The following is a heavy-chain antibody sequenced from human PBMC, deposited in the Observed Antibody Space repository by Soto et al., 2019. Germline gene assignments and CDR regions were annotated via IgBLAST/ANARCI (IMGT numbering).Heavy chain of an antibody. Sequence: EVQLVESGGGLVQPGGSLRLSCEASRGAFGDYWMHWVRQAPGKGLVWVSRINRDANDIIYADSVKGRFTASRDNAKNMVFLQMNSLTVEATAVYYCARDVPHYWFASWCQGTLVTVSS. J-gene: IGHJ5*01. CDR2: INRDANDI. CDR3: ARDVPHYWFAS. CDR1: RGAFGDYW. V-gene: IGHV3-74*01. D-gene: IGHD3-10*02.